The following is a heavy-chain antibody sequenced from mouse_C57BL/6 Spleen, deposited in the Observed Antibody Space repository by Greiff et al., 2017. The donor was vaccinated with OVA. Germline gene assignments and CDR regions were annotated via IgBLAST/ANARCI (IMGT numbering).Heavy chain of an antibody. D-gene: IGHD2-4*01. CDR1: GYTFTSYW. J-gene: IGHJ2*01. V-gene: IGHV1-64*01. CDR3: ARSGGLSVFDY. CDR2: IHPNSGST. Sequence: QVQLQQPGAELVKPGASVKLSCKASGYTFTSYWMHWVKQRPGQGLEWIGMIHPNSGSTNYNEKFKSKATLTVDKPSSTAYMQLSSLTSEDSAVYYCARSGGLSVFDYWGQGTTLTVSS.